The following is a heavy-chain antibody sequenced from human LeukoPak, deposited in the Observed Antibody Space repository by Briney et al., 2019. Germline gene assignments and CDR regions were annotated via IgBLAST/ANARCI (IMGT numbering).Heavy chain of an antibody. Sequence: GGSLRLSCAASGFTFSSYWMNWARQAPGKGLEWVASINHNGNVNYYVDSVKGRFTISRDNAKNSLYLQMSNLRAEDTAVSFCARGGGLDVWGQGATVTVSS. V-gene: IGHV3-7*03. D-gene: IGHD3-16*01. CDR1: GFTFSSYW. CDR3: ARGGGLDV. CDR2: INHNGNVN. J-gene: IGHJ6*02.